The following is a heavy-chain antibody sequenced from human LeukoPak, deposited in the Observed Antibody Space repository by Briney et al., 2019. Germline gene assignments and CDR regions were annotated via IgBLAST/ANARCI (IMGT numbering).Heavy chain of an antibody. CDR2: IDPSDSYT. CDR1: GYSFTSYW. CDR3: ARLRVDTAMVIYYYYGMDV. J-gene: IGHJ6*04. Sequence: GESLKISCKGSGYSFTSYWISWVRQMPGKGLEWMGRIDPSDSYTNYSPSFQSHVTISADKSISTAYLQWSSLKASDTAMYYCARLRVDTAMVIYYYYGMDVWGKGTTVTVSS. V-gene: IGHV5-10-1*01. D-gene: IGHD5-18*01.